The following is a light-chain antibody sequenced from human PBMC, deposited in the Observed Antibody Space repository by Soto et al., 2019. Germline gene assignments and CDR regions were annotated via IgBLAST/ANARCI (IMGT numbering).Light chain of an antibody. Sequence: EVVLTQSPGTLSLSPGERATLSCRASQSVGSSNLVWYQQKPGQAPRLLVSSASGRATGIPDRFSGSGSGTDFTLTISSLEPEDFAVYYCQQRSNWSLTFGGGTKVEIK. V-gene: IGKV3D-20*02. CDR1: QSVGSSN. J-gene: IGKJ4*01. CDR3: QQRSNWSLT. CDR2: SAS.